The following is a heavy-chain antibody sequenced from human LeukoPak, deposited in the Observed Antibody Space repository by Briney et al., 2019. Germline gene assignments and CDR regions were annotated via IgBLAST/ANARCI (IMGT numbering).Heavy chain of an antibody. CDR2: ISSSSSYI. V-gene: IGHV3-21*01. CDR3: ARDPGASIAPRHPFDY. D-gene: IGHD6-6*01. Sequence: PGGSLRLSCAASGFSFSSYSMNWVRQAPGKGLEWVSSISSSSSYIYYADSVKGRFTLSRDNAKNSLSLQMNSLRVEDTAVYYCARDPGASIAPRHPFDYWGQGTLVTVSS. J-gene: IGHJ4*02. CDR1: GFSFSSYS.